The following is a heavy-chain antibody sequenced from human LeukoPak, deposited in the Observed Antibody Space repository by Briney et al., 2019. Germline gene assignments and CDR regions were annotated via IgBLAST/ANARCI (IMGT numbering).Heavy chain of an antibody. V-gene: IGHV4-39*01. Sequence: SETLSLTCTVSGGSISSYYWSWIRQPPGKGLEWIGSIYYSGSTYYNPSLKSRVTISVDTSKNQFSLKLSSVTAADTAVYYCARLYYYYMDVWGKGTTVTVSS. J-gene: IGHJ6*03. CDR1: GGSISSYY. CDR3: ARLYYYYMDV. CDR2: IYYSGST.